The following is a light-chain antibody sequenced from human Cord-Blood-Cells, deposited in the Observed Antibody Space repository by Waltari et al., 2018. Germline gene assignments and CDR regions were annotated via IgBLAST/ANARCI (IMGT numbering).Light chain of an antibody. CDR2: EVS. CDR1: SSDVGGYNY. V-gene: IGLV2-8*01. Sequence: QSALTQPPSASGSPGQSVTISCTGTSSDVGGYNYVSWYQQHPGKAPTLMIYEVSKRPSGVPYRFSGSKSGNTASLTVSGLQAEDEADYYCSSYAGSNNYVFGTGTKVTVL. J-gene: IGLJ1*01. CDR3: SSYAGSNNYV.